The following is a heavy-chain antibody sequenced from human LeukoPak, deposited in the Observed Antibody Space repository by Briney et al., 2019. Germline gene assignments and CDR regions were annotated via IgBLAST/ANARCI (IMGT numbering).Heavy chain of an antibody. CDR2: IYYSGST. D-gene: IGHD1-1*01. V-gene: IGHV4-61*01. Sequence: SETLSLTCTVSGDSFTNSRYYWSWVRQPQGQGLEWIGYIYYSGSTNYNPSLKSRVTISIDTSKNQFSLRLSSVTAADTAIYYCARDTGWNPDYWGQGTLVTVSS. CDR1: GDSFTNSRYY. J-gene: IGHJ4*02. CDR3: ARDTGWNPDY.